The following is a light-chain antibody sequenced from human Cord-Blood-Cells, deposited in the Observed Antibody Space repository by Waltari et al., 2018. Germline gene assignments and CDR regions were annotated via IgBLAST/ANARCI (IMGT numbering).Light chain of an antibody. Sequence: QSALTQPASVSGSPGQSTTTPCPGTSSAVVGYNSVSWYKQHPGKAPKLMIYEVSNRPSGVSNRCSGSKSGNTASLTISGLQAEDEADYYCSSYTSSSTYVFGTGTKVTVL. V-gene: IGLV2-14*01. CDR2: EVS. CDR3: SSYTSSSTYV. CDR1: SSAVVGYNS. J-gene: IGLJ1*01.